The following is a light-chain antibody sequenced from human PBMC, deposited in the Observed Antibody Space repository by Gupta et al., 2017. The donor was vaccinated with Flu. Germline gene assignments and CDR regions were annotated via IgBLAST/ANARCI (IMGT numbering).Light chain of an antibody. V-gene: IGLV3-10*01. Sequence: SYELTQPPPASVSPGQTARITCSGDALPKKNAYWYQQKKGRAPVLVIYEDTKRPSVIPARFSGSSSGTMASLTISEAEVEDEADYFCVSTDSSGNHRLFGGGTKLTVL. CDR1: ALPKKN. CDR2: EDT. J-gene: IGLJ3*02. CDR3: VSTDSSGNHRL.